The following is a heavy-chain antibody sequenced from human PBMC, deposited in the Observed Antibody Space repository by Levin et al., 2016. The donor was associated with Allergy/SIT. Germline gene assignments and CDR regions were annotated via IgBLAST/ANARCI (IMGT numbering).Heavy chain of an antibody. CDR2: ISSNGGST. J-gene: IGHJ2*01. CDR1: GFTFSSYA. Sequence: GESLKISCSASGFTFSSYAMHWVRQAPGKGLEYVSGISSNGGSTSYADSVKGRFTISRDNSKNTLYLQMSSLRAGDTAVYYCVKERYGDYDNWDFDLWGRGTLVTVSS. D-gene: IGHD4-17*01. CDR3: VKERYGDYDNWDFDL. V-gene: IGHV3-64D*06.